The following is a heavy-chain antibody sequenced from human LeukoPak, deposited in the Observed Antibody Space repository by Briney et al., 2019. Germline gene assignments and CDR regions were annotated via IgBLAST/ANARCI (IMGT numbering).Heavy chain of an antibody. CDR1: GYSISSGYY. J-gene: IGHJ3*02. CDR2: TYHSGST. CDR3: ARRVVTIGDDAFDI. V-gene: IGHV4-38-2*01. Sequence: SETLSLTCAVSGYSISSGYYWGWIRQPPGKGLEWIGSTYHSGSTYYNPSLKSRVTISVHTSKNQFSLKLTSVTAADTAVYFCARRVVTIGDDAFDIWGQGTMVTVSS. D-gene: IGHD3-22*01.